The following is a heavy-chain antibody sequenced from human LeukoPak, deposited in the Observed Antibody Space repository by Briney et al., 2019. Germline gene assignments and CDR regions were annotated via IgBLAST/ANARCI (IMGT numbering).Heavy chain of an antibody. Sequence: ASVKVSCKASGYTFTSYGISWVRQAPGQGLEWMGGIIPIFGTANYAQKFQGRVTITADESTSTAYMELSSLRSEDTAVYYCAKSGGSYWTNWFDPWGQGTLVTVSS. J-gene: IGHJ5*02. CDR3: AKSGGSYWTNWFDP. CDR1: GYTFTSYG. CDR2: IIPIFGTA. D-gene: IGHD1-26*01. V-gene: IGHV1-69*13.